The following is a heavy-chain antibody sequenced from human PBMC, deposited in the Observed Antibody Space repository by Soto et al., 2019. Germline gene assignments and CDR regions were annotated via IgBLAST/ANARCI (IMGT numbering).Heavy chain of an antibody. CDR3: GRGNPRGITLLRAVTEAWFDP. CDR2: IIPMFGPA. CDR1: GTTFSSYA. V-gene: IGHV1-69*01. Sequence: QVQLVQSGAEVKKPGSSVKVSCKASGTTFSSYAISWVRQAPGQGLLWMGGIIPMFGPANYSQRFLGRVTITADESTTTAYMALASRLADDTAVYYFGRGNPRGITLLRAVTEAWFDPWGQGTLVTATS. D-gene: IGHD3-10*01. J-gene: IGHJ5*02.